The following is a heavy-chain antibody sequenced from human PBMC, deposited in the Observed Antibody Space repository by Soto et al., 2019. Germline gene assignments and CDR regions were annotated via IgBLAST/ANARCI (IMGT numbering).Heavy chain of an antibody. Sequence: QVQLQESGPGLVKPPQTLSLTCTVSGGSISSGNYYWSWIRQPPGKGLEWIGYISYSGSTYYNPSLKSRVTISVDTSKNQFSLKLSSVTAAVTAVYFCARDHPIYDSSGYYRPYWYFDLWGRGTLVTVSS. V-gene: IGHV4-30-4*01. CDR1: GGSISSGNYY. CDR2: ISYSGST. D-gene: IGHD3-22*01. CDR3: ARDHPIYDSSGYYRPYWYFDL. J-gene: IGHJ2*01.